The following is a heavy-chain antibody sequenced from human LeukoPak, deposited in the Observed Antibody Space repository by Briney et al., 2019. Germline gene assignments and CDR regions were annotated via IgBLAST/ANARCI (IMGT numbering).Heavy chain of an antibody. V-gene: IGHV4-39*07. CDR1: GGSISSSSYY. CDR3: ARGSYRVVPAAALYYYYYMGV. J-gene: IGHJ6*03. D-gene: IGHD2-2*01. Sequence: SETLSLTCTVSGGSISSSSYYWGWIRQPPGKGLEWIGSIYYSGSTYYNPSLKSRVTISVDTSKNQFSLKLSSVTAADTAVYYCARGSYRVVPAAALYYYYYMGVWGKGTTVTVSS. CDR2: IYYSGST.